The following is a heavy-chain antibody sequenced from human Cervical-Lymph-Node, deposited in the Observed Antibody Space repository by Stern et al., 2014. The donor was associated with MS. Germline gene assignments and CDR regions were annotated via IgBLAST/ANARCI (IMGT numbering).Heavy chain of an antibody. CDR3: ARDSRHSSSWYSVGFDY. CDR2: IIPIFGTA. Sequence: QVQLVQSGAEVKKPGSSVKVSCKASGGTFSSYAISWVRQAPGQGLEWMGGIIPIFGTANYAQKFQGSVTITADESTGTAYMGLSSLRSEDTAVYYWARDSRHSSSWYSVGFDYWGQGTLVTVSS. CDR1: GGTFSSYA. J-gene: IGHJ4*02. V-gene: IGHV1-69*01. D-gene: IGHD6-13*01.